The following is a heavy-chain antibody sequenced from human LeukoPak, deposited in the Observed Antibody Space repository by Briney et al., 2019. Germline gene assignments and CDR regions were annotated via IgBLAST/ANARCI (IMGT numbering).Heavy chain of an antibody. Sequence: GGSLRLSCAASGFTFSSYAMHWVRQAPGKGLEWVAVISYGGSNKYYADSVKGRFTISRDNSKNTLYLQMNSLRAEDTAVYYCARDRLLYCSSTSCCFVLQRYYGMDVWGQGTTVTVSS. CDR1: GFTFSSYA. CDR2: ISYGGSNK. V-gene: IGHV3-30-3*01. D-gene: IGHD2-2*01. CDR3: ARDRLLYCSSTSCCFVLQRYYGMDV. J-gene: IGHJ6*02.